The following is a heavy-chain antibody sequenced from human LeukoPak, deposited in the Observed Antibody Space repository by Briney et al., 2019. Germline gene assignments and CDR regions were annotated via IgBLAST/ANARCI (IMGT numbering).Heavy chain of an antibody. CDR2: MNPNCGNT. CDR1: GYTFTSYD. J-gene: IGHJ4*02. V-gene: IGHV1-8*01. Sequence: ASVKVSCKASGYTFTSYDINWVRQATGQGLEWMGWMNPNCGNTGYAQKFQGRVTMTRNTSISTAYMELSSLGSEDTAVYYCARGNPSSDYFDYWGQGTLVTVSS. D-gene: IGHD6-19*01. CDR3: ARGNPSSDYFDY.